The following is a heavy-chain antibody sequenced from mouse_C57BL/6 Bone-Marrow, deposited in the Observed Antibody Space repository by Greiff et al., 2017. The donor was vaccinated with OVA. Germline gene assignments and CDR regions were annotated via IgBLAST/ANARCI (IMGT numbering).Heavy chain of an antibody. V-gene: IGHV1-82*01. J-gene: IGHJ2*01. CDR2: IYPGDGDT. D-gene: IGHD1-1*01. Sequence: LVESGPELVKPGASVKISCKASGYAFSSSWMNWVKQRPGKGLEWIGRIYPGDGDTNYNGKFKGKATLTADKSSSTAYMQLSSLTSEDSAVYFCAREVYYYGSSWDYWGQGTTLTVSS. CDR3: AREVYYYGSSWDY. CDR1: GYAFSSSW.